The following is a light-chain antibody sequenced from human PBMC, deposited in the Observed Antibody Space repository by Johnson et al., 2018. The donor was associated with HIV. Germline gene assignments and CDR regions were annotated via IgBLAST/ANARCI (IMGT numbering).Light chain of an antibody. J-gene: IGLJ1*01. CDR1: SSNIGNNY. Sequence: QSVLTQPPSVSAAPGQKVTVSCSGSSSNIGNNYVSWYQQFPGTAPKLLIYDNNKRPSGIPDRFSGSKSGTSATLGITGLQTGDEADYYCGTWDSSLTLYVFGTGTKVTVL. V-gene: IGLV1-51*01. CDR3: GTWDSSLTLYV. CDR2: DNN.